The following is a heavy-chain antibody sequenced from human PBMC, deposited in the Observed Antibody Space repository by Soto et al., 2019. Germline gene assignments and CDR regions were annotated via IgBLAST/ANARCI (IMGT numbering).Heavy chain of an antibody. CDR2: FSYSGSL. CDR1: GGSSRAYH. CDR3: AGGPRYWSFAL. D-gene: IGHD1-20*01. Sequence: SETLSLTCSVYGGSSRAYHWSWIRQSPGEGLERIGEFSYSGSLNYNPSLKRRVAVSLDTSTDHFSLTMTFVTAADTGVYFCAGGPRYWSFALWGRGTLV. J-gene: IGHJ2*01. V-gene: IGHV4-34*01.